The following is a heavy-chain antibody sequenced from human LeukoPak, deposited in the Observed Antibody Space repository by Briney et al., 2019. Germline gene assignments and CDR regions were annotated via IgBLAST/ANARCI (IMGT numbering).Heavy chain of an antibody. D-gene: IGHD3/OR15-3a*01. V-gene: IGHV3-30*18. J-gene: IGHJ4*02. CDR1: GFTFSSYG. CDR3: AKEDWGGLDY. CDR2: ISYDGSNK. Sequence: GRSLRLSCAASGFTFSSYGMHWVRQAPGKGLEWVAVISYDGSNKYYADSVKGRFTISRDNSKNTLYLQMNSLRAEDTAVYYCAKEDWGGLDYWGQGTLVTVSS.